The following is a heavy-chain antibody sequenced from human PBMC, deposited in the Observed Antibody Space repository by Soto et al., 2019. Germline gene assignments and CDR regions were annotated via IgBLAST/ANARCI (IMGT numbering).Heavy chain of an antibody. D-gene: IGHD6-19*01. Sequence: SETLSLTCAVSGGSISSGGYSWSWIRQPPGKGLEWIGYIYHSGSTYYNPSLKSRVTISVDRSKNQFSLKLSSVTAADTAVYYCARVWDSSGWYWFDPWGQGTRVTVSS. V-gene: IGHV4-30-2*01. CDR3: ARVWDSSGWYWFDP. CDR2: IYHSGST. J-gene: IGHJ5*02. CDR1: GGSISSGGYS.